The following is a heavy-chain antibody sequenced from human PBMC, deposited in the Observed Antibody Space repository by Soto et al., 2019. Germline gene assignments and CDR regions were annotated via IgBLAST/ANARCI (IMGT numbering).Heavy chain of an antibody. CDR2: IIPLFGTA. Sequence: QVQLVQSGADVKKPGSSVKVSCQASGVTFSSETLGWVRQAPGQGLEWVGGIIPLFGTASYAQKFQGRVTITPDESTRTVYHELGSLRTNDNAGLFCATELGENPASPFDAWGQGTLVTVSS. CDR1: GVTFSSET. J-gene: IGHJ4*02. D-gene: IGHD3-10*01. V-gene: IGHV1-69*01. CDR3: ATELGENPASPFDA.